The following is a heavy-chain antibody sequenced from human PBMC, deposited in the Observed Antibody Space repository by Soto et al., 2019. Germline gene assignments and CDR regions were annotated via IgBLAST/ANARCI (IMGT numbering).Heavy chain of an antibody. D-gene: IGHD3-22*01. V-gene: IGHV3-23*01. CDR2: ISGSGGST. J-gene: IGHJ5*02. CDR3: EKGVTMIVVVTQLLGA. CDR1: GFTFSSYA. Sequence: EVQLLESGGGLVQPGGSLRLSCAASGFTFSSYAMSWVRQAPGKGLEWVSAISGSGGSTYYADSVKGRFTISRDNSKNSLYLQMKSLRAEDTAVYYCEKGVTMIVVVTQLLGAWGQGTLVTVSS.